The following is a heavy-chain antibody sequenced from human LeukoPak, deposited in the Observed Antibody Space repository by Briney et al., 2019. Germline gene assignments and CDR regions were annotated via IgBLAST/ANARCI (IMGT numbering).Heavy chain of an antibody. D-gene: IGHD3-16*01. CDR2: ISGSGGST. J-gene: IGHJ5*02. V-gene: IGHV3-23*01. CDR1: GFTFSSYA. Sequence: PGGSLRLSCAASGFTFSSYAMSWVRQAPGKGLEWVSAISGSGGSTYYADSVKGRFTISRDNSKNTLYLQMHSLRAEDTAVYYCANVGTYVSWFDPWGQGTLVTVSS. CDR3: ANVGTYVSWFDP.